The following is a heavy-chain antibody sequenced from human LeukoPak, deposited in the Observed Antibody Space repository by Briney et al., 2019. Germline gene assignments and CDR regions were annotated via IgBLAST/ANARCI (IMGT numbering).Heavy chain of an antibody. J-gene: IGHJ5*02. Sequence: ASVKVFCKASGYTFTRYDINWVRQATGQGLEWMGWMNPNSGNTGYAQKFQGRVTMTRNISISTAHMELSSLRSEDTAVYYCASDDSGYTTWGQGTLVTVSS. D-gene: IGHD5-12*01. V-gene: IGHV1-8*01. CDR2: MNPNSGNT. CDR1: GYTFTRYD. CDR3: ASDDSGYTT.